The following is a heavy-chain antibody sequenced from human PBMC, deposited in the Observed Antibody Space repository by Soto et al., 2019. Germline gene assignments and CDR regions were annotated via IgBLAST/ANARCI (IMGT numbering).Heavy chain of an antibody. V-gene: IGHV3-53*01. CDR3: AGELRYFDWLPNYYYGMDV. CDR1: GFTVSSNY. D-gene: IGHD3-9*01. J-gene: IGHJ6*02. CDR2: IYSGGST. Sequence: GGSLRLSCAASGFTVSSNYMSWVRQAPGKGLEWVSVIYSGGSTYYADSVKGRFTISRDNSKNTLYLQMNSLRAEDTAVYYCAGELRYFDWLPNYYYGMDVWGQGTTVTVSS.